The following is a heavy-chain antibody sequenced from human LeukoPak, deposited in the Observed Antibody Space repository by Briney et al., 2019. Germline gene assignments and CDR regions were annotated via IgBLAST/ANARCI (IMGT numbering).Heavy chain of an antibody. V-gene: IGHV3-23*01. CDR2: ISGSGGST. D-gene: IGHD4-23*01. J-gene: IGHJ4*02. CDR1: GFTFSSYA. Sequence: PGGSLRLSCAASGFTFSSYAMSWVRQAPGKGLEWVSAISGSGGSTYYADPVKGRFTISRDNSKNTLYLQMNSLRAEDTAVYYCAKAAYHREFYGNSFSDSWFDYWGQGTLVTVSS. CDR3: AKAAYHREFYGNSFSDSWFDY.